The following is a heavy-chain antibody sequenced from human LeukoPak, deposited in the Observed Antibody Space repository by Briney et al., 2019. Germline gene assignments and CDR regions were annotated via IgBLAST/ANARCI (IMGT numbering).Heavy chain of an antibody. V-gene: IGHV4-4*07. CDR3: ARRDISSSWSFNY. J-gene: IGHJ4*02. D-gene: IGHD6-13*01. Sequence: SETLSLTCTVSGGSISNYHWSWIRQPAGKGLEWIGQIHTSGSTNYNPPLKSRVTMSIDTPENQLSLTIRSVTAADTAVYYCARRDISSSWSFNYWGRGTLVTVSS. CDR2: IHTSGST. CDR1: GGSISNYH.